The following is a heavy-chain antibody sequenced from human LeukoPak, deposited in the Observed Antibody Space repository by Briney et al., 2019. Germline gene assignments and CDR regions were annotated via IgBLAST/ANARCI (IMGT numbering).Heavy chain of an antibody. J-gene: IGHJ6*04. D-gene: IGHD2-2*01. CDR1: GFTFSSYW. Sequence: GGSLRLACAASGFTFSSYWVRWVRLAPGEGLEWVANIKQDGSEKYYVDSVKGRFTISRDNAKNSLYLQMSSLRAEDTAVYYCAREGEGYCSSTSCPGGMDVWGKGTTVTVSS. V-gene: IGHV3-7*03. CDR3: AREGEGYCSSTSCPGGMDV. CDR2: IKQDGSEK.